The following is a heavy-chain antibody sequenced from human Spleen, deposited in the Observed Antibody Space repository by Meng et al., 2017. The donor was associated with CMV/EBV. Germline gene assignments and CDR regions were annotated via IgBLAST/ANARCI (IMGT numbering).Heavy chain of an antibody. CDR1: GGTFSRYA. J-gene: IGHJ4*02. Sequence: CKAAGGTFSRYAISWVRQAPGQGLEWMGGIIPIFGTANYAQKFQGRVTITTDESTSTAYMELSSLRSEDTAVYYCASGAVAVYYFDYWGQGTLVTVSS. CDR2: IIPIFGTA. CDR3: ASGAVAVYYFDY. D-gene: IGHD6-19*01. V-gene: IGHV1-69*05.